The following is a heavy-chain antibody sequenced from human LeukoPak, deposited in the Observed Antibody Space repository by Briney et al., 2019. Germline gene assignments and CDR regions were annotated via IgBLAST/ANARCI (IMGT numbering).Heavy chain of an antibody. J-gene: IGHJ4*02. Sequence: SETLSLTCTVSGASISSHYWSWVRQPPGKGLEWIGYIFHSGTTKYNPSLESRVTISIDTSKNQFSLRLSSVTAADTAVYYCARLATYGDFSDWGQGTLVTVSS. D-gene: IGHD4-17*01. CDR1: GASISSHY. CDR2: IFHSGTT. V-gene: IGHV4-59*08. CDR3: ARLATYGDFSD.